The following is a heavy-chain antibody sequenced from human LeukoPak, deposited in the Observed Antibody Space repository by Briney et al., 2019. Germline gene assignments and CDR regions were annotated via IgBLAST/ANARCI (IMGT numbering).Heavy chain of an antibody. Sequence: ASVKVSCKASGYTFTGYYMHWVRQAPGQGLEWMGWISAYNGNTNYAQKLQGRVTMTTDTSTSTAYMELRSLRSDDTAVYYCARKGSGSYYNNWFDPWGQGTLVTVSS. D-gene: IGHD3-10*01. J-gene: IGHJ5*02. CDR3: ARKGSGSYYNNWFDP. CDR2: ISAYNGNT. CDR1: GYTFTGYY. V-gene: IGHV1-18*04.